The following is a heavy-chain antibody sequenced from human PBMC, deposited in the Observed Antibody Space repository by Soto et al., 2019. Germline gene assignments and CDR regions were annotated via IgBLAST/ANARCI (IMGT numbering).Heavy chain of an antibody. V-gene: IGHV1-3*01. D-gene: IGHD5-12*01. CDR3: ARERAVSGYVMN. CDR1: GYTFTSYA. Sequence: GASVKVSCKASGYTFTSYAMHWVRQAPGQRLEWMGWINAGNGNTKYSQKFQGRVTITRDTSASTAYMELSSLRSEDTAVYYCARERAVSGYVMNWGQGTLVTVSS. J-gene: IGHJ4*02. CDR2: INAGNGNT.